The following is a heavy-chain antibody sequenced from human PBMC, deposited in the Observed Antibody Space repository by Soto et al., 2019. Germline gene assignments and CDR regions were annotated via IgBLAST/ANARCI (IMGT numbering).Heavy chain of an antibody. J-gene: IGHJ4*02. CDR3: AKPTSVVEKAPFDH. Sequence: TGGSLRLSCAASGFIFSSYAMSLVRQSPGQGLEWVSSISGSGSNTYYADSVKGRFTISRDNSKGTLYVQMNNLRPEDTAVYYCAKPTSVVEKAPFDHWGQGTLFTVSS. CDR1: GFIFSSYA. D-gene: IGHD5-18*01. CDR2: ISGSGSNT. V-gene: IGHV3-23*01.